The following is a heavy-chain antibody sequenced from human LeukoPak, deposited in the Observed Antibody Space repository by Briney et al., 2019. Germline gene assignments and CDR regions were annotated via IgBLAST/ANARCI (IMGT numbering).Heavy chain of an antibody. D-gene: IGHD1-1*01. CDR2: IDSRIGAT. J-gene: IGHJ4*02. V-gene: IGHV3-23*01. CDR1: AFTFSSSP. Sequence: GGSLRLSCAASAFTFSSSPMTGVGQSPGKGLEGVSSIDSRIGATYYAASVNGRFTISRDNSKNRVYLQMSSLRDDDTAVYYCAKGGISSTGLEDWGQGTLVTVSS. CDR3: AKGGISSTGLED.